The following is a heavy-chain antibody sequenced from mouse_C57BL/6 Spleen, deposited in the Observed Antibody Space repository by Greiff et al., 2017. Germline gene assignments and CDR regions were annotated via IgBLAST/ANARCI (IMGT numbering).Heavy chain of an antibody. CDR3: ARDYGSTSVAY. CDR2: ISNGGGST. CDR1: GFTFSDYY. J-gene: IGHJ3*01. D-gene: IGHD1-1*01. Sequence: EVKLVESGGGLVQPGGSLKLSCAASGFTFSDYYMYWVRQTPEKRLEWVAYISNGGGSTYYPDTVKGRFTISRDNAKNTLYLQMSRLKSEDTAMYYCARDYGSTSVAYWGQGTLVTVSA. V-gene: IGHV5-12*01.